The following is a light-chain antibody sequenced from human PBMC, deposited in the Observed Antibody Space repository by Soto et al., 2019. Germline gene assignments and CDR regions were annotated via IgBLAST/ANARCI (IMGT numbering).Light chain of an antibody. J-gene: IGLJ2*01. CDR3: SSYTSAGTLV. V-gene: IGLV2-14*01. Sequence: QAVVTQPASVSGSPGQSITISCTGTSSDVGGYNYVSWYQQHPGKAPKLMIYEVRNRPSGISNRFSGSKSGYTASLTISGLQAEDEDDDYCSSYTSAGTLVFGGGTKLTVL. CDR2: EVR. CDR1: SSDVGGYNY.